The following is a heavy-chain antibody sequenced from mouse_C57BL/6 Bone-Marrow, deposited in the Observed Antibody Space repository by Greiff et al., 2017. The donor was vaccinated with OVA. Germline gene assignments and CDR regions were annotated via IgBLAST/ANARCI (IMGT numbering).Heavy chain of an antibody. J-gene: IGHJ4*01. CDR2: IYPSDSET. V-gene: IGHV1-61*01. Sequence: VKLQESGAELVRPGSSVKLSCKASGYTFTSYWMDWVKQRPGQGLEWIGNIYPSDSETHYNQKFKDKATLTVDKSSSTAYMQLSSLTSEDSAVYYCARDSSGPLYYAMDYWGQGTSVTVSS. CDR1: GYTFTSYW. D-gene: IGHD3-2*02. CDR3: ARDSSGPLYYAMDY.